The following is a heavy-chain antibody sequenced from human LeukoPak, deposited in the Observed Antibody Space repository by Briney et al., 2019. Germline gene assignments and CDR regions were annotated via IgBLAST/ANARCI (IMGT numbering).Heavy chain of an antibody. J-gene: IGHJ4*02. CDR2: ISTNTGNP. D-gene: IGHD3-9*01. V-gene: IGHV7-4-1*02. Sequence: GASVKVSCKASGYTFTSYARNWWRQAPGHGLEWMGWISTNTGNPTYAQGFTGRFVSSLDTSVSTAYLQISSLKAEDTAVYYCARDFVGYDILTEVEGFDYWGQGTLVTVSS. CDR3: ARDFVGYDILTEVEGFDY. CDR1: GYTFTSYA.